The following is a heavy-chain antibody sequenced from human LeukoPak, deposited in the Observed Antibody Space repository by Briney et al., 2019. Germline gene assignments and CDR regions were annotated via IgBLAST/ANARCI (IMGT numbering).Heavy chain of an antibody. CDR3: ARLIAGDFDY. CDR2: IIPIFGTA. J-gene: IGHJ4*02. CDR1: GGTFSSYA. Sequence: SVKVSCKASGGTFSSYAISWVRQAPGQGLEWVGGIIPIFGTANYAQKFQGRVTITADKSTSTAYMELSSLRPEDTAVYYCARLIAGDFDYWGQGTLVTVSS. V-gene: IGHV1-69*06. D-gene: IGHD3-10*01.